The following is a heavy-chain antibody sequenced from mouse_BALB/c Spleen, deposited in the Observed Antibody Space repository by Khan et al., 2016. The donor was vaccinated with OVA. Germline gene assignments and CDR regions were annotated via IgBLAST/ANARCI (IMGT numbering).Heavy chain of an antibody. Sequence: EVELVESGGGLVKPGGSLKLSCAASGFTFSSYAMSWVRQTPEKRLEWVATISSGGNYTYYPDSVKGRFTISRDNAKNTLYLQMSRLRSEDTAMYYCTRPPIATVVATSYWFCDVWGAGTTVTVSS. CDR1: GFTFSSYA. V-gene: IGHV5-9-3*01. D-gene: IGHD1-1*01. J-gene: IGHJ1*01. CDR2: ISSGGNYT. CDR3: TRPPIATVVATSYWFCDV.